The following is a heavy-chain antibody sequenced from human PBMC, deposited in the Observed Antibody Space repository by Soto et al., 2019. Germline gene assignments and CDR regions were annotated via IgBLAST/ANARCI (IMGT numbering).Heavy chain of an antibody. CDR3: ARADCTGAYCYSWPFNYGVDV. CDR2: IWYDGSNK. CDR1: EFTFNTYG. D-gene: IGHD2-15*01. J-gene: IGHJ6*02. V-gene: IGHV3-33*08. Sequence: QVQLVESGGGVVQPGGSLRLSCTTSEFTFNTYGMHWVRQAPGKGLEWVAIIWYDGSNKYYADSVKGRFTISRDNSRNTLYLQMNSLRAEGTALYYCARADCTGAYCYSWPFNYGVDVWGQGTTVTVSS.